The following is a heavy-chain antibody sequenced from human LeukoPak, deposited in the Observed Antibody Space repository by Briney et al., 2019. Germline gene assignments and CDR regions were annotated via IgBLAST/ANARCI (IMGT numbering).Heavy chain of an antibody. CDR1: GGSISSGGYY. J-gene: IGHJ4*02. V-gene: IGHV4-61*02. Sequence: SQTLSLTCTVSGGSISSGGYYWSWIRQPPGKGLEWIGRIYTSGSTNYNPSLKSRVTISVDTSKNQFSLKLSSVTAADTAVYYCARTGRTGSPEAVDYWGQGTLVTVSS. CDR2: IYTSGST. D-gene: IGHD1/OR15-1a*01. CDR3: ARTGRTGSPEAVDY.